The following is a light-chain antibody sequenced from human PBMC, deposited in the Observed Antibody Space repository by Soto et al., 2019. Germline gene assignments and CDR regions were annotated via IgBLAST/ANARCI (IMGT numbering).Light chain of an antibody. Sequence: DIQVTQSPSSVSASVGDRVIITCRASHDISSRLAWYQQKPGKAPKLLIFAASRLQSGVPSRFSGSGSGTNFSLAISSLQPEDSAGYYCQQANSFPWAVGQGTKVEIK. CDR2: AAS. V-gene: IGKV1-12*01. J-gene: IGKJ1*01. CDR3: QQANSFPWA. CDR1: HDISSR.